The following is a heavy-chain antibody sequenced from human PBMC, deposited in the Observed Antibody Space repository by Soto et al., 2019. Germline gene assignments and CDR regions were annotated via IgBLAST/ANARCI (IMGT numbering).Heavy chain of an antibody. D-gene: IGHD3-10*01. J-gene: IGHJ6*02. Sequence: SETLSLTCTVSGGSISRSYWSWIRQPAGKGLEWSGRSYTSGSTSYNPSLKSRVTMSVDTSKNQFSLQRSSATAADTPGYYCARGISMVRGVYYYYYYGMDVWGQGTTVTVSS. CDR2: SYTSGST. CDR3: ARGISMVRGVYYYYYYGMDV. CDR1: GGSISRSY. V-gene: IGHV4-4*07.